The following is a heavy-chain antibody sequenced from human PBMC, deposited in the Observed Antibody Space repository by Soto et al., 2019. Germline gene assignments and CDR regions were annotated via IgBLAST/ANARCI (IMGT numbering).Heavy chain of an antibody. Sequence: QVQLVQSGAEVKKLGSSVKVSCKASGGTFSSYAISWVRQAPGQGLELMRGIIPTFGTANYAQKIQGRDTITADESTSTADMELSSLRPEDKAVSYCARSVGLGGGLSGMDVWGQGTTVTVSS. CDR1: GGTFSSYA. CDR2: IIPTFGTA. CDR3: ARSVGLGGGLSGMDV. V-gene: IGHV1-69*12. D-gene: IGHD1-26*01. J-gene: IGHJ6*02.